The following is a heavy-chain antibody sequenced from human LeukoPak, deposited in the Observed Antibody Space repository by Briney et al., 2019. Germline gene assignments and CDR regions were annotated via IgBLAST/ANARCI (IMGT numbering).Heavy chain of an antibody. V-gene: IGHV5-51*01. CDR1: GYSFTNYW. D-gene: IGHD3-9*01. CDR3: ARTYDILTGYYDY. J-gene: IGHJ4*02. Sequence: GESLKISCKGSGYSFTNYWIGWVRQMPGKGLEWMGIIYPGDSDTRYSPSFQGQVTISADKSISTAYLQWSSLKVSDTAMYYCARTYDILTGYYDYWGQGTLVTVSS. CDR2: IYPGDSDT.